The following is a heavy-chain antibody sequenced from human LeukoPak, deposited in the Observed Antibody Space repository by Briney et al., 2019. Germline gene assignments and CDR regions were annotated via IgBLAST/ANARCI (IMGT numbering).Heavy chain of an antibody. J-gene: IGHJ4*02. Sequence: GGSLRLSCAASGFTFTTYFMNWVRQAPGKGLEWVSYISSRSATIYYADSVKGRFTISRDNAKNSLYLQMNSLRAEDTAVYYCARDPLSSSSFDLWGQGNLVTVSS. D-gene: IGHD6-13*01. CDR1: GFTFTTYF. CDR2: ISSRSATI. V-gene: IGHV3-48*01. CDR3: ARDPLSSSSFDL.